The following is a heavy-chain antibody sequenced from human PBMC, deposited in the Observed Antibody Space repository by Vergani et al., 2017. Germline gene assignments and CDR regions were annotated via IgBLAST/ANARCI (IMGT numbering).Heavy chain of an antibody. V-gene: IGHV1-8*01. CDR3: ATSPARGYDWYFDL. D-gene: IGHD6-13*01. Sequence: QVQLVQSGAEMKKPGASVKVSCKASGYTFTSYDINWVRQATGQGLEWMGWMNPNSGNTGYAQKFQGRVTMTRNTSISTAYMELSSLRSEDTAVYYCATSPARGYDWYFDLWGRGTLVTVSS. CDR1: GYTFTSYD. J-gene: IGHJ2*01. CDR2: MNPNSGNT.